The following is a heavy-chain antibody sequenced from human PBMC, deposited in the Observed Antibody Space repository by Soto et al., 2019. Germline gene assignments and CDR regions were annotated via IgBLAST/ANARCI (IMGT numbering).Heavy chain of an antibody. Sequence: GGSLILSCAASGFTFSSYGMHWVRQAPGKGLEWVAVISYDGSNKYYADSVKGRFTISRDNSKNTLYLQMNSLRAEDTAVYYCAKDLGQDCSGGSCYPNNWFDPWGQGT. CDR1: GFTFSSYG. CDR2: ISYDGSNK. J-gene: IGHJ5*02. D-gene: IGHD2-15*01. CDR3: AKDLGQDCSGGSCYPNNWFDP. V-gene: IGHV3-30*18.